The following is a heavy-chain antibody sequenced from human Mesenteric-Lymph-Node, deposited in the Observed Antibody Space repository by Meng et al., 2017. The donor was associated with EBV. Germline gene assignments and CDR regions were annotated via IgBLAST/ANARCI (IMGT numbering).Heavy chain of an antibody. D-gene: IGHD4-11*01. CDR1: GYTFTDYS. CDR3: AKVRTTLTTGWFDS. Sequence: EVQLVQSGAEVKTPGATVKISCKVSGYTFTDYSIHWVQQAPGKGLEWMGLVDPEDDETIYAEKFQGRVTITADTSTDTAYMELSSLRSDDTAVYYCAKVRTTLTTGWFDSWGQGTLVTVAS. J-gene: IGHJ5*01. CDR2: VDPEDDET. V-gene: IGHV1-69-2*01.